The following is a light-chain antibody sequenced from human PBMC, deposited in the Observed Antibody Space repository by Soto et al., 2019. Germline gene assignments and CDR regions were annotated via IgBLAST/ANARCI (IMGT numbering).Light chain of an antibody. J-gene: IGLJ3*02. CDR2: EVS. V-gene: IGLV2-8*01. CDR1: SSDVGGYNY. CDR3: SSYAGRNNFWL. Sequence: QSALTQPPSASGSPGQSVTISCTGTSSDVGGYNYVSWYQQHPGKAPKLMIYEVSKRPSGVPDRFSGSKSGNTASLTVSGLQNEDEADYYCSSYAGRNNFWLFVGGTKLTVL.